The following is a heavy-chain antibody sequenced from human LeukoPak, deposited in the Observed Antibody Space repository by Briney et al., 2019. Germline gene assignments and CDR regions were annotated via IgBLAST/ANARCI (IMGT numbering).Heavy chain of an antibody. CDR2: FNGSGGST. D-gene: IGHD6-13*01. J-gene: IGHJ4*02. CDR3: AKDLRIAAAGTLDY. Sequence: GGSLRLSCAASGFTFSSYAMSWVRQAPGKGLEWVSAFNGSGGSTYYADSVKGRFTISRDNSKNTLYLQMNSLRAEDTAVYYGAKDLRIAAAGTLDYWGQGTLVTVSS. CDR1: GFTFSSYA. V-gene: IGHV3-23*01.